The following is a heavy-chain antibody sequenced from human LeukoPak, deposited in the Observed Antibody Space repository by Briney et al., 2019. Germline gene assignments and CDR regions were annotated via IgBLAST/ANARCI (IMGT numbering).Heavy chain of an antibody. CDR3: ARGLSGSHGPFDY. D-gene: IGHD1-26*01. CDR1: GGSFSGYY. J-gene: IGHJ4*02. CDR2: INHSGST. V-gene: IGHV4-34*01. Sequence: SETLSLTCAVYGGSFSGYYWSWIRQPPGKGLEWIGEINHSGSTNYNPSLKSRVTISVDTSKIQFSLKLSSVTAADTAVYYCARGLSGSHGPFDYWGQGTLVTVSS.